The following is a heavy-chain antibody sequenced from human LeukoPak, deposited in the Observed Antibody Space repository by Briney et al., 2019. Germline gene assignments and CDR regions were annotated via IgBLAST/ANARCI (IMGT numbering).Heavy chain of an antibody. V-gene: IGHV1-18*01. CDR1: GYTFTSYG. J-gene: IGHJ5*02. Sequence: ASVKVSCKASGYTFTSYGISWVRQAPGQGLEWMGWISAYNGNTNYAQKLQGRVTMTTDTSTSTAYMELRSLRSDDTAVYYCAIIYEPYYYGSGNHWFDPWGQGTPVTVSS. CDR3: AIIYEPYYYGSGNHWFDP. CDR2: ISAYNGNT. D-gene: IGHD3-10*01.